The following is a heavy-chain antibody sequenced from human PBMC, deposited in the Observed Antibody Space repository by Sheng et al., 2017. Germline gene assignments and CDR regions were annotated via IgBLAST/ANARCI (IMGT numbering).Heavy chain of an antibody. CDR2: IYTSGST. CDR1: GGSISSGRYY. Sequence: QVQLQESGPGLVKPSQTLSLTCTVSGGSISSGRYYWSWIRQPAGKGLECIGRIYTSGSTKYNPSLKSRLSISLDTSKNQFSLKLNSVTAADTAVYYCARSGYDSSGYYDHFNYWAREHWSPSPQ. V-gene: IGHV4-61*02. D-gene: IGHD3-22*01. J-gene: IGHJ4*02. CDR3: ARSGYDSSGYYDHFNY.